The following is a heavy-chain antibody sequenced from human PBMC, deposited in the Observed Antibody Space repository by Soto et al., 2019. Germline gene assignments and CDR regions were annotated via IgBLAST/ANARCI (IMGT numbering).Heavy chain of an antibody. CDR2: IRSKAYGGTT. CDR1: GFPCGDYA. J-gene: IGHJ5*02. Sequence: GGSQTLSCTAAGFPCGDYAMSWFRQAPGKGLEWVGFIRSKAYGGTTEYAASVKGRFTISRDDSKSIAHLQMNSLKTEDTAVYYCTRVIGTGYCSGGSCPRINWFDPWGQGTLVTVSS. CDR3: TRVIGTGYCSGGSCPRINWFDP. V-gene: IGHV3-49*03. D-gene: IGHD2-15*01.